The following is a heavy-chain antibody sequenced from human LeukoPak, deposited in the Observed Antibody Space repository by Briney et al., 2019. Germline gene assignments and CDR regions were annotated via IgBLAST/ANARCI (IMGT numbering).Heavy chain of an antibody. V-gene: IGHV1-18*01. CDR1: GSTFTIYG. Sequence: ASVKLSCTSSGSTFTIYGISWVRQAPGPGLGWMGWISAYNGNTNYAQKLQGRVNITTDTSTSTAYMELRSLRSDDTAVDYCARDFIGSGWTNWFDPWGQGTLVTVSS. J-gene: IGHJ5*02. CDR3: ARDFIGSGWTNWFDP. CDR2: ISAYNGNT. D-gene: IGHD6-19*01.